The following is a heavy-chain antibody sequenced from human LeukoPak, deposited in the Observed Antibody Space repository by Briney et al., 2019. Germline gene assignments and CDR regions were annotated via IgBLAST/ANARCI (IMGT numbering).Heavy chain of an antibody. CDR2: IWYDGSNK. D-gene: IGHD3-10*01. Sequence: GGSLRLSCAASGFTFSSYGMHWVRQAPGKGLEWVAVIWYDGSNKYYADSVKGRFTISRDNSKNTLYLQMNSLRAEDTAVYYCARESGPGAFDIWGQGTMVTVSS. J-gene: IGHJ3*02. CDR3: ARESGPGAFDI. V-gene: IGHV3-33*01. CDR1: GFTFSSYG.